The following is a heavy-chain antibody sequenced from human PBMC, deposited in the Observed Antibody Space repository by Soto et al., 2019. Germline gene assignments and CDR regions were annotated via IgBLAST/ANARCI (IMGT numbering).Heavy chain of an antibody. CDR1: GFTFSSYG. Sequence: GGSLRLSCAASGFTFSSYGMHWVRQAPGKGLEWVAVIWYDGSNKYYAKSMKGRFTISRDNSKNTRYLQMNSLRAEDTAGDDCSRDRRPNSSSGSPYYFDYWGQGTLVTVSS. D-gene: IGHD6-13*01. V-gene: IGHV3-33*01. J-gene: IGHJ4*02. CDR3: SRDRRPNSSSGSPYYFDY. CDR2: IWYDGSNK.